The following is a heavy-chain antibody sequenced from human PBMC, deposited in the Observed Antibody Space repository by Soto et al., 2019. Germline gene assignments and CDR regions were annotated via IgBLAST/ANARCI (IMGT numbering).Heavy chain of an antibody. CDR3: AREAPASDY. J-gene: IGHJ4*02. D-gene: IGHD6-13*01. V-gene: IGHV3-21*01. CDR2: ISSTSSYI. CDR1: GFTFSSYS. Sequence: KPGVSLRLSCAASGFTFSSYSMNWVRQAPGKGLEWVSSISSTSSYIYYADSVKGRFTISRDNAKNSLYLQMNSLRAEDTAVYYCAREAPASDYWGQGTLVTVSS.